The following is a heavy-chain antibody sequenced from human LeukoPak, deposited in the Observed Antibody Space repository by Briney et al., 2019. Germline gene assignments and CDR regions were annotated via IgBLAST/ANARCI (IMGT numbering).Heavy chain of an antibody. CDR1: GVTFSSFA. V-gene: IGHV3-30*04. J-gene: IGHJ4*02. CDR2: ISYHGKDT. Sequence: GGSLRLSCAASGVTFSSFAMHWVRQAPGKGLEWVAVISYHGKDTYYADSVKGRFTISRDNSKNTLYLQLNSLGAEDTAVYYCAAQPCSVGRCYLDYWGQGTLVTVSS. CDR3: AAQPCSVGRCYLDY. D-gene: IGHD2-15*01.